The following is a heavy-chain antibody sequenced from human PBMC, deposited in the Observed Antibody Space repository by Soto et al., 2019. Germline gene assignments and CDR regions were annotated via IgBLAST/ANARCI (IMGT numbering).Heavy chain of an antibody. D-gene: IGHD2-2*01. Sequence: QVQLVESGGGVVQPGKSVRLSCAASGFIFSNYAMHWVRQAPGKGLEWVADISHDGRNKYHADSVGGRFTISRDNSKNTLYLQMDSLTAEDMALYYCAKLPDTILGLSVAHDAFAFWGQGTTVTVSS. V-gene: IGHV3-30*18. CDR1: GFIFSNYA. J-gene: IGHJ3*01. CDR3: AKLPDTILGLSVAHDAFAF. CDR2: ISHDGRNK.